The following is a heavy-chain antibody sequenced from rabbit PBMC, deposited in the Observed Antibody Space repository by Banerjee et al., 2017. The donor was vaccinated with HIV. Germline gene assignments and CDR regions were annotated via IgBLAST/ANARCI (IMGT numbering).Heavy chain of an antibody. CDR2: VYTGSSGST. D-gene: IGHD4-1*01. Sequence: QEQLEESGGDLVKPEGSLTLTCTASGFSFSSSYWKCWVRQAPGKGLEWIACVYTGSSGSTDYASWAKGRFTISKTSSTTVTLQMTSLTAADTATYFCARDLAGVIGWNFGVWGPGTLVTVS. J-gene: IGHJ4*01. V-gene: IGHV1S45*01. CDR3: ARDLAGVIGWNFGV. CDR1: GFSFSSSYW.